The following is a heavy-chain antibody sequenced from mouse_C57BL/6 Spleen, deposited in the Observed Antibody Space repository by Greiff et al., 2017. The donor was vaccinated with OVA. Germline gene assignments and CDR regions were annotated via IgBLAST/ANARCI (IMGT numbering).Heavy chain of an antibody. D-gene: IGHD2-4*01. CDR1: GYTFNNYW. J-gene: IGHJ3*01. CDR2: IYPGGGYT. CDR3: ARGHYDYDAFAY. Sequence: QVQLQQSGAELVRPGTSVKMSCKASGYTFNNYWIGWAKQRPGHGLEWIGDIYPGGGYTNYNEKFKGKATLAADKSSSTAYMQFSSLTSEDSAIYYCARGHYDYDAFAYWGQGTLVTVSA. V-gene: IGHV1-63*01.